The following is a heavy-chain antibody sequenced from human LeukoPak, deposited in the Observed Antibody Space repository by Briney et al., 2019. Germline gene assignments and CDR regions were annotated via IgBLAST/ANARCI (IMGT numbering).Heavy chain of an antibody. CDR1: GGSISSGRYY. J-gene: IGHJ5*02. CDR3: ARRGHGSGSFQKWFDP. CDR2: IYYSGST. V-gene: IGHV4-39*01. Sequence: PSETLSLTCTVSGGSISSGRYYWGWIRQPPGKGLEWIGTIYYSGSTYYNPSLQSRVTISLDTSKNQFSLKLSSVTAADTAVYYCARRGHGSGSFQKWFDPWGQGTLVTVSS. D-gene: IGHD3-10*01.